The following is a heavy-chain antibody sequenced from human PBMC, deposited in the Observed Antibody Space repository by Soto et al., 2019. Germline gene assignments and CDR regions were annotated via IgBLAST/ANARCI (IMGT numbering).Heavy chain of an antibody. D-gene: IGHD6-13*01. V-gene: IGHV4-30-2*01. CDR3: ASKYSSSWTNWFDP. CDR2: IYHSGST. CDR1: GGSISSGGYS. Sequence: TLSLTCAVSGGSISSGGYSWSWIRQPPGKGLEWIGYIYHSGSTYYNPSLKSRVTISVDRSKNQFSLKLSSVTAADTAVYYCASKYSSSWTNWFDPWGQGTLVTVSS. J-gene: IGHJ5*02.